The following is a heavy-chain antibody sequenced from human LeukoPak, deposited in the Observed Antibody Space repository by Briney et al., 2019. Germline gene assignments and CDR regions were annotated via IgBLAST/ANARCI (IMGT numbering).Heavy chain of an antibody. J-gene: IGHJ4*02. Sequence: GGSLRLSCAASGFTVSSNYMSWVRQAPGEGLEWVSVIYSGGSTYYADSVKGRFTISRDHSKNTLYLQMNSLRAEDTAVYYCAKMGGSGWYPQIDYWGQGTLVTVSS. D-gene: IGHD6-19*01. CDR2: IYSGGST. V-gene: IGHV3-53*01. CDR3: AKMGGSGWYPQIDY. CDR1: GFTVSSNY.